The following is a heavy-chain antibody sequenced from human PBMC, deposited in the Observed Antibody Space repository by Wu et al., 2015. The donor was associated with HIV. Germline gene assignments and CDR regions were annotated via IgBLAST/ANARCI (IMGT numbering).Heavy chain of an antibody. CDR3: ARGMTMVRGVIIKPAPLDY. J-gene: IGHJ4*02. V-gene: IGHV1-46*01. CDR1: GYTFSDYY. Sequence: QVQLVQSGAEVKMPGASVKVSCKASGYTFSDYYIHWVRQAPGQGPEWMGIINPSGVSTSYAQKFQGRVTMTSDTSTVYMDLKSLRSEDTAIYYCARGMTMVRGVIIKPAPLDYWGQGTLVTVSS. D-gene: IGHD3-10*01. CDR2: INPSGVST.